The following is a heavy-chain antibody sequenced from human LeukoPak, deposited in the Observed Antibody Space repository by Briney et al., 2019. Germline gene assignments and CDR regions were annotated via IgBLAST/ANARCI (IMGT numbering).Heavy chain of an antibody. CDR3: ARDYFTFGGVIVAS. V-gene: IGHV3-30*02. D-gene: IGHD3-16*02. CDR1: AFTFSSYG. CDR2: IQYDRTNE. J-gene: IGHJ5*02. Sequence: PGGSLRLSCAASAFTFSSYGMHWVRQAPGKGLEWVAYIQYDRTNEQYTHSVKGRFTISRDNAKNSLYLQMNSLRAEDTAVYYCARDYFTFGGVIVASWGQGTLVTVSS.